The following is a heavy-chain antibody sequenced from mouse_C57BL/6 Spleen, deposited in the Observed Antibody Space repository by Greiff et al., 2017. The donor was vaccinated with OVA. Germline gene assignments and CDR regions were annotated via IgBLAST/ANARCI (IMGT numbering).Heavy chain of an antibody. CDR3: AREGMVTTAFDY. D-gene: IGHD2-2*01. CDR2: INPYNGGT. Sequence: EVKLQESGPVLVKPGASVKMSCKASGYTFTDYYMNWVKQSHGKSLEWIGVINPYNGGTSYNQKFKGKATLTVDKSSSTAYMELNSLTSEDSAVYYCAREGMVTTAFDYWGQGTTLTVSS. V-gene: IGHV1-19*01. J-gene: IGHJ2*01. CDR1: GYTFTDYY.